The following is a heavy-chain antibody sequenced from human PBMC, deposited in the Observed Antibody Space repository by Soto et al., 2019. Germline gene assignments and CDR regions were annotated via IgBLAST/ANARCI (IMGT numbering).Heavy chain of an antibody. CDR3: AREYSSGWYRY. CDR2: ISYDGSNK. J-gene: IGHJ4*02. D-gene: IGHD6-19*01. CDR1: GFPFSSYA. V-gene: IGHV3-30-3*01. Sequence: QVQLVESGGGVVQPGRSLRLSCAASGFPFSSYAMHWVRQAPGKGLEWVAVISYDGSNKYYADSVKGRFTISRDNSKNTLYLQMNSLRAEDTAVYYCAREYSSGWYRYWGQGTLVTVSS.